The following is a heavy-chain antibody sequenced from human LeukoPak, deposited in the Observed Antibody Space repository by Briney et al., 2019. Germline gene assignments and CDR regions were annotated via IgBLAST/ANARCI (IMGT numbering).Heavy chain of an antibody. CDR3: ARDGCSGGSCQTASYYYYMDV. Sequence: GGSLSLSCAASGFIFSDYYMIWIRQAPGKGLEWVAYISSGDSTTYYAESIKGRFTISRDNAKNSLYLQMNSLRAEDTAVYYCARDGCSGGSCQTASYYYYMDVWGEGTTVSISS. D-gene: IGHD2-15*01. CDR1: GFIFSDYY. V-gene: IGHV3-11*01. CDR2: ISSGDSTT. J-gene: IGHJ6*03.